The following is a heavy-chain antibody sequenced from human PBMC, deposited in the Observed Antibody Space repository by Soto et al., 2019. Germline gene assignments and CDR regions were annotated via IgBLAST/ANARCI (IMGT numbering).Heavy chain of an antibody. J-gene: IGHJ6*01. D-gene: IGHD1-7*01. CDR2: ISYDGSNK. V-gene: IGHV3-30*18. CDR1: GFTFSSYG. CDR3: AKDHLELRLDYYYGMDV. Sequence: QVQLVESGGGVVQPGRSLRLSCAASGFTFSSYGMHWVRQAPGKGLEWVAVISYDGSNKYYADSVKGRFTISRDNSKNTLYLQMNSLRAEDTAVYYCAKDHLELRLDYYYGMDVW.